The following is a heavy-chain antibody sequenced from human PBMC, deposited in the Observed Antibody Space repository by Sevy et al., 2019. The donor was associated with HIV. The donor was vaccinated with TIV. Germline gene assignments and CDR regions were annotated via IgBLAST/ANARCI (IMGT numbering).Heavy chain of an antibody. V-gene: IGHV3-21*01. CDR3: ARMGGLTDYGMDV. D-gene: IGHD6-25*01. J-gene: IGHJ6*01. CDR2: ISTINNYI. CDR1: GFTFSSYS. Sequence: GGSLRLSCAASGFTFSSYSMNWVRQAPGKGLEWVSSISTINNYIYYADSMKGRFTISSDNAKNSLFLQMNSLRAEDTAVYYCARMGGLTDYGMDVWGQGTTVTVSS.